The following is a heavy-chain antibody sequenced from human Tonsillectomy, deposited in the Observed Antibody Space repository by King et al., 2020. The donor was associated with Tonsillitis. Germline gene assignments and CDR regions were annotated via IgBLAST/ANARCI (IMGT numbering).Heavy chain of an antibody. CDR2: IWNDGTYK. Sequence: VQLVESGGGVVQPGTSLRLSCAASGFNFSNYGMHWVRQTPGKGLEGVGVIWNDGTYKYYGDSVKGRFTISRDNSRNTLHLHMSSLIADDTAVYYCARDRRVGVTSRRFPGFDYWGQGTLVTVSS. J-gene: IGHJ4*02. D-gene: IGHD1-26*01. CDR1: GFNFSNYG. CDR3: ARDRRVGVTSRRFPGFDY. V-gene: IGHV3-33*08.